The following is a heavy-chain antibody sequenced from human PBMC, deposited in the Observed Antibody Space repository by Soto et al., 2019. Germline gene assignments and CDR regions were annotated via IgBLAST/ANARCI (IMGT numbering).Heavy chain of an antibody. Sequence: ASVKVSCKASGYTFTGYYMHWVRQAPGQGLEWMGWINPNSGGTNYAQKFQGWVTMTRDTSISTAYMELSRLRSDDTAVYYCATDCSSTSCYLGAFFYWGQGTLVIVSS. CDR1: GYTFTGYY. V-gene: IGHV1-2*04. CDR3: ATDCSSTSCYLGAFFY. CDR2: INPNSGGT. D-gene: IGHD2-2*01. J-gene: IGHJ4*02.